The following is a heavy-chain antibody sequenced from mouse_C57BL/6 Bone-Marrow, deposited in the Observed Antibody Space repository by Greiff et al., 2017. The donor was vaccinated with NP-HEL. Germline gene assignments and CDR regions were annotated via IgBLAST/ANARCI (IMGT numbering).Heavy chain of an antibody. Sequence: VQLQQSGAELARPGASVKLSCKASGYTFTSYGISWVKQRTGQGLEWIGEIYPRSGNTYYNEKFKGKATLTADKSSSTAYMELRSLTSEDSAVYFCARWAYYYGSSYGDYCDYWGQGTTLTVSS. CDR1: GYTFTSYG. CDR2: IYPRSGNT. D-gene: IGHD1-1*01. V-gene: IGHV1-81*01. J-gene: IGHJ2*01. CDR3: ARWAYYYGSSYGDYCDY.